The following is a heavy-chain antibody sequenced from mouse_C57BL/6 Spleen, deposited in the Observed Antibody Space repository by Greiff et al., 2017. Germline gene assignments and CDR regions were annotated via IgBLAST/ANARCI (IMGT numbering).Heavy chain of an antibody. J-gene: IGHJ1*03. CDR2: IDPSDSYT. CDR3: ARGATGRYFDV. D-gene: IGHD3-1*01. CDR1: GYTFTSYW. V-gene: IGHV1-50*01. Sequence: VKLQQPGAELVKPGASVKLSCKASGYTFTSYWMQWVKQRPGQGLEWIGEIDPSDSYTNYNQKFKGKATLTVDTSSSTAYMQLSSLTSEDSAVYYCARGATGRYFDVWGTGTTVTVSS.